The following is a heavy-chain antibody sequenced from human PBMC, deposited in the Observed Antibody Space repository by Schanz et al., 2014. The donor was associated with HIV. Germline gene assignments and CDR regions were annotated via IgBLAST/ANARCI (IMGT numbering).Heavy chain of an antibody. D-gene: IGHD5-12*01. CDR3: VSVARLAAS. J-gene: IGHJ4*02. Sequence: QVQLVQSGAEVKKPGASVKVSCKASGYTFTSYDITWVRQAPGQGLEWMGGIIPMFGSANYAQKFLGRVTISADESTSTGYMDLSNLRSDDTAVYYCVSVARLAASWGQGTLVTVSS. CDR2: IIPMFGSA. V-gene: IGHV1-69*13. CDR1: GYTFTSYD.